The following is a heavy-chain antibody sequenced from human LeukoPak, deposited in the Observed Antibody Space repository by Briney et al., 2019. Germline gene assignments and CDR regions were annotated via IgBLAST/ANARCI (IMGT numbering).Heavy chain of an antibody. D-gene: IGHD6-19*01. Sequence: ASVKVSCKVSGYTLTELSIHWVRQAPGKGLEWMGGFDPEDGETIYAQRFRGRVTMTEDTSTDTAYMELSSLRSEDTAVYYCVTFRIAVAGTLDYWGLGTLVTVSS. CDR2: FDPEDGET. V-gene: IGHV1-24*01. CDR3: VTFRIAVAGTLDY. J-gene: IGHJ4*02. CDR1: GYTLTELS.